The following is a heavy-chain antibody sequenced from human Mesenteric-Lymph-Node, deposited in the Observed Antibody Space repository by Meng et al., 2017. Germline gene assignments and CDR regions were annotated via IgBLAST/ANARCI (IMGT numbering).Heavy chain of an antibody. J-gene: IGHJ6*02. Sequence: GESLKISCAASGFTFTSYWMHWVRQAPGKGLVWVSRINSDGSRTSYADSVKGRFTISRDNAKNTLYLQMNNLRGKGTAVYYCATGYCSSTSCYNVGDYYYYGVDVWGQGTTVTVSS. CDR3: ATGYCSSTSCYNVGDYYYYGVDV. V-gene: IGHV3-74*01. D-gene: IGHD2-2*02. CDR1: GFTFTSYW. CDR2: INSDGSRT.